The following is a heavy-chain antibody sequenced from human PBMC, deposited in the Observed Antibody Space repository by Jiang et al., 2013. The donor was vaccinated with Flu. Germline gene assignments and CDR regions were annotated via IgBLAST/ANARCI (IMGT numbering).Heavy chain of an antibody. D-gene: IGHD2-8*01. V-gene: IGHV6-1*01. CDR2: TYYTSKWFY. CDR3: ARGSRGVFDI. CDR1: GDSVSSNSAS. J-gene: IGHJ3*02. Sequence: SQTLSLTCAISGDSVSSNSASWSWIRQSPSRGLEWLARTYYTSKWFYDYAVSVKNRIIINPDTTKNQISLQLNSVTPEDTAVYYCARGSRGVFDIWGQGTMVTVSS.